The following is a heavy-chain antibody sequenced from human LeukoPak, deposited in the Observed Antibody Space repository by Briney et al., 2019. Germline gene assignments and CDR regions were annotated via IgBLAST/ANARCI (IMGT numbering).Heavy chain of an antibody. CDR1: GYSFTSYW. J-gene: IGHJ6*03. V-gene: IGHV5-51*01. CDR2: IYPGDSDT. CDR3: ARQIYGDYEGHYYYMDV. D-gene: IGHD4-17*01. Sequence: GESLQISCKGSGYSFTSYWIGWVRQLPGKGLEWMGIIYPGDSDTRDSPSFQGQVTISADKSISTAYLQWSSLKASDTAMYYCARQIYGDYEGHYYYMDVWGKGTTVTVSS.